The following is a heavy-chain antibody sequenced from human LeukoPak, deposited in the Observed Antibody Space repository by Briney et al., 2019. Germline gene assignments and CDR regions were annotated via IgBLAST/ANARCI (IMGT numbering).Heavy chain of an antibody. J-gene: IGHJ4*02. D-gene: IGHD7-27*01. V-gene: IGHV1-8*01. CDR3: ATSPPNWGFDN. CDR1: GYTFTSYD. CDR2: MSPSSGNT. Sequence: ASVKVSCKASGYTFTSYDINWVRQVSGQGLEWMGWMSPSSGNTGYAQKFQGRVTMTRSTSISTAYMELSSLRSEDTAVYYCATSPPNWGFDNWGQGTLVTVSS.